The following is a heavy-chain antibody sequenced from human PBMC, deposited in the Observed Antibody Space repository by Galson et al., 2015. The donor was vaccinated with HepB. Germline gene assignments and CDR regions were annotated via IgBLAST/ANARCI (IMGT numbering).Heavy chain of an antibody. V-gene: IGHV3-7*03. CDR3: ARARGFGELLATFAY. J-gene: IGHJ4*02. CDR1: GFTFSSYW. D-gene: IGHD3-10*01. CDR2: IKQDGSET. Sequence: SLRLSCAASGFTFSSYWMSWVRQAPGRGLEWVANIKQDGSETYYVDSVKGRFTISRDNAKNSLYLQMNSLRAEDTAVYYCARARGFGELLATFAYWGQGTVVTVSS.